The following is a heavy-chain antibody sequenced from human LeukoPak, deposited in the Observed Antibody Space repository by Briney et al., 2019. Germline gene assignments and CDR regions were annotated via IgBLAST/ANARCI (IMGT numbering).Heavy chain of an antibody. CDR3: ARGSGSYYNFLPFDY. D-gene: IGHD3-10*01. V-gene: IGHV4-61*02. CDR1: GGSISSGSYY. J-gene: IGHJ4*02. Sequence: PSETLSLTCTVSGGSISSGSYYWSWIRQPAGKGLEWIGRIYTSGSTNYNPSLKSRVTISVDTSKNQFSLKLSSVTAADAAVYYCARGSGSYYNFLPFDYWGQGTLVTVSS. CDR2: IYTSGST.